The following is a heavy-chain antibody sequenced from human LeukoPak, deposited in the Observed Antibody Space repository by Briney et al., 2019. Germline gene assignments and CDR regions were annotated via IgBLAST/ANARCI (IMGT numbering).Heavy chain of an antibody. D-gene: IGHD6-19*01. Sequence: PSQTLSLTCTVSGGSISSGDYYWSWIRQPPGKGLEWIGYIYYSGSTYYNPSLKSRVTISVDTSKNQFSLKLSSVTAADTAVYYCARGGSGWPLGYYYYYGMDVWGQGTTVTVSS. J-gene: IGHJ6*02. V-gene: IGHV4-30-4*01. CDR3: ARGGSGWPLGYYYYYGMDV. CDR2: IYYSGST. CDR1: GGSISSGDYY.